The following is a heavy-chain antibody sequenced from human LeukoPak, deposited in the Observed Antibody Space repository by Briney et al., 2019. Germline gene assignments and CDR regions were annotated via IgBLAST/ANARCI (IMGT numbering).Heavy chain of an antibody. V-gene: IGHV4-39*01. CDR3: ARLEAARPPDS. CDR1: GGSISSSSYY. D-gene: IGHD6-6*01. Sequence: SETLSLTCTVSGGSISSSSYYWGWIRQPPGKGLEWIGSTYYSGSTFYNPSLKSRVTIFVDTSKNQFSLQLTSVTAADTAVYYCARLEAARPPDSWGQGTLVTVSS. CDR2: TYYSGST. J-gene: IGHJ4*02.